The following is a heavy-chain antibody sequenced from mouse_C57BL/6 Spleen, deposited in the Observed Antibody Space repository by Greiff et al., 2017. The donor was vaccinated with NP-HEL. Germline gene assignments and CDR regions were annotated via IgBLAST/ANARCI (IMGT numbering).Heavy chain of an antibody. V-gene: IGHV3-6*01. CDR2: ISYDGSN. CDR3: ARVRVTTVVDY. CDR1: GYSITSGYY. D-gene: IGHD1-1*01. Sequence: EVQLQESGPGLVKPSQSLSLTCSVTGYSITSGYYWNWIRQFPGNKLEWMGYISYDGSNNYNPSLKNRISIPRDTSKNQFFLKLNSVTTEDTATYYCARVRVTTVVDYWGQGTTLTVSS. J-gene: IGHJ2*01.